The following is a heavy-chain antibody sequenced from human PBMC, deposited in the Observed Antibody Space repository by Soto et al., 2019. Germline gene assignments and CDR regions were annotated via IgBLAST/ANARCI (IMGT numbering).Heavy chain of an antibody. CDR2: INHSASS. D-gene: IGHD3-22*01. Sequence: QVQLRQWGAGLLKPSETLVLTCAVSGGSFTDYYWGWIRQSPGKGLEWIGEINHSASSTYNPSLASRVTILVDPSKKQFSLRLTSVTAADTAMYYCARGEYDSSGLYSWAPLGFDVWGQGTTVTVSS. CDR1: GGSFTDYY. CDR3: ARGEYDSSGLYSWAPLGFDV. J-gene: IGHJ6*02. V-gene: IGHV4-34*01.